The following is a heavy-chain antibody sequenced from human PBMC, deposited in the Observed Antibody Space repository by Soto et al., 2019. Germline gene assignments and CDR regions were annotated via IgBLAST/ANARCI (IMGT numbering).Heavy chain of an antibody. Sequence: QVQLVQSGAEVKKPGASVKVSCKASGYTFTSYDINWVRQATGQGLEWMGWMNPNRGNTGYAQKFQGRVTMPRNTSISKAYMELRSLRSEDTAVYYCARGPGHLGELSPFDYWGQGTLVTVFS. CDR1: GYTFTSYD. D-gene: IGHD3-16*02. V-gene: IGHV1-8*01. J-gene: IGHJ4*02. CDR2: MNPNRGNT. CDR3: ARGPGHLGELSPFDY.